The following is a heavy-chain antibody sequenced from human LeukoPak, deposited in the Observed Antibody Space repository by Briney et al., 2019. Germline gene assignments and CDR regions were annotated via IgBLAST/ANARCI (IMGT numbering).Heavy chain of an antibody. J-gene: IGHJ5*02. V-gene: IGHV4-4*07. D-gene: IGHD3-3*01. Sequence: SETLSLTCTVSGGFISSYYWSWIRQPAGKGLEWIGRIYTSGSTNYNPSLKSRVTMSVDTSKNQFSLKLSSVTAADTAVYYCARDFSYYDFWSGYYNAGSNWFDPWGQGTLVTVSS. CDR2: IYTSGST. CDR1: GGFISSYY. CDR3: ARDFSYYDFWSGYYNAGSNWFDP.